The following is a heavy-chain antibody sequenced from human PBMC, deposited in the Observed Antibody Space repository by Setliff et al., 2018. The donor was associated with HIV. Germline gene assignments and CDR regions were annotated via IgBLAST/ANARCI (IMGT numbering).Heavy chain of an antibody. Sequence: SETLSLTCDVSGGSISSFNWWSWVRQSPGKGLEWIGEIYHTGSTNYSPSLKSRVTISVDKSKNQFSLRLNSVTAADTAVYYCARVQYHYVNNGDSYYFTHWGHGTRVTV. CDR3: ARVQYHYVNNGDSYYFTH. D-gene: IGHD3-10*02. V-gene: IGHV4-4*02. CDR1: GGSISSFNW. J-gene: IGHJ4*01. CDR2: IYHTGST.